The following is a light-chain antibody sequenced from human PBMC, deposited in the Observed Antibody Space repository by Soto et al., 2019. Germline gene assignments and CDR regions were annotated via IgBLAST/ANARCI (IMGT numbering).Light chain of an antibody. J-gene: IGKJ1*01. Sequence: EILMTQSPATLSASPGEIATLSCRASQSVSSNLAWYQQKPGQAPRLLIYGASSRATGIPDRFSGSGSGTDFTLTISSLQPDDFATYYCQHYNSYSEAFGQGTKVDIK. CDR1: QSVSSN. CDR2: GAS. V-gene: IGKV3D-15*01. CDR3: QHYNSYSEA.